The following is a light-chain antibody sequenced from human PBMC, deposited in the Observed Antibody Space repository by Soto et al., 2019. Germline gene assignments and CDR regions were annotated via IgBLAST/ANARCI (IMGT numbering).Light chain of an antibody. V-gene: IGKV3-15*01. CDR3: QQYNNWPPWT. CDR2: GAS. CDR1: QSVSSN. J-gene: IGKJ1*01. Sequence: EIVFTQSPRTMSLAPCERATLCCMASQSVSSNLAWYQQRPGQAHRLLIYGASTRATAIPARFSGSGSGTEFTLTISSLQSEDLAVYDGQQYNNWPPWTFGQGTKVDIK.